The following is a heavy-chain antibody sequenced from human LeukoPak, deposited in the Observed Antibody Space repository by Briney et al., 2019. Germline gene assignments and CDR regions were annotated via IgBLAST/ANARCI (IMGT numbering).Heavy chain of an antibody. CDR1: GGSFSGYY. V-gene: IGHV4-34*01. CDR3: ARGHPYYA. Sequence: PSETLSLTCAVYGGSFSGYYWSWIRHPPGKGLEWIGEINHSGSTNYNPSLKSRVTISVDTSKNQFSLKLSSVTAADTAVYYCARGHPYYAWGQGTLVTVSS. J-gene: IGHJ5*02. D-gene: IGHD1-26*01. CDR2: INHSGST.